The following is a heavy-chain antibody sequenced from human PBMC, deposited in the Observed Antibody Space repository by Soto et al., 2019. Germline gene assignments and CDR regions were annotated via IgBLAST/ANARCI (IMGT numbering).Heavy chain of an antibody. V-gene: IGHV3-30*18. Sequence: QVQLVESGGGVVQPGRSLRLSCAASGFTFSSYGMHWVRQAPGKGLEWVAVISYDGSNKYYADSVKGRFNISRDNSKNTLYLQMNSLRAEDTAVYYCAKELGIKVVATIKDYWGQGTLVTVYS. J-gene: IGHJ4*02. CDR3: AKELGIKVVATIKDY. CDR1: GFTFSSYG. D-gene: IGHD5-12*01. CDR2: ISYDGSNK.